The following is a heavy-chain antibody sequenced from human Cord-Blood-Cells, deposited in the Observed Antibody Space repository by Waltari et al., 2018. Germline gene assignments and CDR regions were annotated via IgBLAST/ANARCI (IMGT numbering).Heavy chain of an antibody. Sequence: QLQLQESGPGLVKPSETLSLTCTVSGGSISSSSSSLGWIRQPPGKGLEWIGSIYYSGGDYYTPSLRSRVTISVDTSKNQFSLKLSSVTAADTAVYYCARHFGRNIVVVPAAIDYWGQGTLVTVSS. D-gene: IGHD2-2*01. J-gene: IGHJ4*02. CDR3: ARHFGRNIVVVPAAIDY. CDR1: GGSISSSSSS. V-gene: IGHV4-39*01. CDR2: IYYSGGD.